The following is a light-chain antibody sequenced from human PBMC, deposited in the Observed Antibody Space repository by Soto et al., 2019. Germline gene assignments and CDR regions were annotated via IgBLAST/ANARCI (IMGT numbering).Light chain of an antibody. CDR1: SSDIGAGFD. CDR3: RSSYNSRSGFYV. Sequence: QSVLTQPPSVSGAPGQRVTISCTGSSSDIGAGFDVHWYQHLPGTAPKLLIYGNTNRPSGVAGRFSGSKSGSTASLLITGLLAEDDDDYYCRSSYNSRSGFYVFGTGTKVTVL. V-gene: IGLV1-40*01. CDR2: GNT. J-gene: IGLJ1*01.